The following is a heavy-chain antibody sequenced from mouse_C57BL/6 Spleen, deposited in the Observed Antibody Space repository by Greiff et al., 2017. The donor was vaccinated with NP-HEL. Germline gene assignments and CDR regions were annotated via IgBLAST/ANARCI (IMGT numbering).Heavy chain of an antibody. D-gene: IGHD4-1*01. CDR1: GYTFISYW. CDR3: AGIWEGY. Sequence: VQLQQPGAELVRPGTSVKLSCKASGYTFISYWMHWVKQRPGQGLEWIGVIDPSDSYTNYNQKFKGKATLTVDTSSSTAYMQLSSLTSEDSAVYYCAGIWEGYWGQGTTLTVSS. V-gene: IGHV1-59*01. J-gene: IGHJ2*01. CDR2: IDPSDSYT.